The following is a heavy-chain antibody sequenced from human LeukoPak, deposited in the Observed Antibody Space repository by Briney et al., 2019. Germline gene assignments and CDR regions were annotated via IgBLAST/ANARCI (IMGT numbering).Heavy chain of an antibody. CDR1: GYTFTNYW. CDR3: ARATYISSRASQLGY. Sequence: GESLKISCKGSGYTFTNYWIGWVRQMPGKGLEWMGIIYPGDSDTRYSPSFQGQVTISADKSISTAYLQWSSLKASDTAMYYCARATYISSRASQLGYWGQGTLVTVSS. V-gene: IGHV5-51*01. CDR2: IYPGDSDT. D-gene: IGHD6-13*01. J-gene: IGHJ4*02.